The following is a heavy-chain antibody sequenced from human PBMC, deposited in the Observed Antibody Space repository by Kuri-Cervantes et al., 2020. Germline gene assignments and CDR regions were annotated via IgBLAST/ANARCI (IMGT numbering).Heavy chain of an antibody. CDR2: INHSGGT. CDR3: ARGQANYYDGSGYYSPPLDY. D-gene: IGHD3-22*01. Sequence: SETLSLTCVVYGGSFSGYYWSWIRQPPGKGLEWIGEINHSGGTTYNPSLKSRVTVSLDTSGNQFSLNLTSVTAADTAVYYCARGQANYYDGSGYYSPPLDYWGQGTLVTVSS. J-gene: IGHJ4*02. V-gene: IGHV4-34*01. CDR1: GGSFSGYY.